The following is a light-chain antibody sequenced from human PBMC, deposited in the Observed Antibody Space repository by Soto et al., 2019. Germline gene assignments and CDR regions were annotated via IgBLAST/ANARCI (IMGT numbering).Light chain of an antibody. CDR1: QSISSW. Sequence: DIQMTQSPSTLSASVGDRVTITCRASQSISSWLAWYQQKPGKAPKLLIYKASSLESGVPSRFSGSESGTEFTLTNSSLQPDDFATYYCQQYNSYPGTFGQGTKVEIK. CDR3: QQYNSYPGT. J-gene: IGKJ1*01. CDR2: KAS. V-gene: IGKV1-5*03.